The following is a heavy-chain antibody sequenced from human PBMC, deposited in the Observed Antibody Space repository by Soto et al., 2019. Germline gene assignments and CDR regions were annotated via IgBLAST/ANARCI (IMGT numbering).Heavy chain of an antibody. V-gene: IGHV1-46*01. CDR2: INPSGGST. D-gene: IGHD6-13*01. CDR3: ARDLSSYKAAAGGYWGDVMDV. Sequence: QVQLVQSGAEVKKPGASVKVSCKASGYTFTSYYMHWVRQAPGQGLEWMGIINPSGGSTSYSRKVQGIVLMTTDTSTSTVYMELSVLSSEDTAVYYCARDLSSYKAAAGGYWGDVMDVWGQGTTVTVSS. J-gene: IGHJ6*02. CDR1: GYTFTSYY.